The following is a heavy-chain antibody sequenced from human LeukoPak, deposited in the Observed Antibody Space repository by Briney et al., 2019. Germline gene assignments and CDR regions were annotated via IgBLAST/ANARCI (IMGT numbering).Heavy chain of an antibody. CDR2: ISSSSSYI. CDR3: AKRQGYYGSGSYYRDYFDY. CDR1: GFTFSSYS. J-gene: IGHJ4*02. V-gene: IGHV3-21*01. Sequence: GGSLRLSCAASGFTFSSYSMNWVRQAPGKGLEWVSSISSSSSYIYYADSVKGRFTISRDNSKNTLYLQMNSLRAEDTAVYYCAKRQGYYGSGSYYRDYFDYWGQGTLVTVSS. D-gene: IGHD3-10*01.